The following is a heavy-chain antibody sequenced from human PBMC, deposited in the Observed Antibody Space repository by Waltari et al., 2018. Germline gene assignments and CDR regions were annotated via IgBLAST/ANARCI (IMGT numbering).Heavy chain of an antibody. V-gene: IGHV1-2*06. J-gene: IGHJ6*02. CDR2: INPNSGGT. CDR3: ARESGGYGMDV. Sequence: QVQLVQSGAAVKKPGSSVKVSCKASGYPSTGYYLHWVLQAPGQGLEWMGRINPNSGGTNYAQKFQGRVTMTRDTSISTAYMELSRLRSDDTAVYYCARESGGYGMDVWGQGTTVTVSS. D-gene: IGHD3-16*01. CDR1: GYPSTGYY.